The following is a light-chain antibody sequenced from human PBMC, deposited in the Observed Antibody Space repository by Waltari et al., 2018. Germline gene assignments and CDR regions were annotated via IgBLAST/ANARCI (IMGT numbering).Light chain of an antibody. Sequence: QSALTQPASVSGSPGQSITISCTGTSRDVGGYNYVSWYQQHPGKAPKLMIYDVTERPSGISNRFSGSKSGNTASLTISGLQAEDEADYYCGSYTSSSTFYLFGTGTKVTVL. V-gene: IGLV2-14*03. CDR2: DVT. CDR1: SRDVGGYNY. J-gene: IGLJ1*01. CDR3: GSYTSSSTFYL.